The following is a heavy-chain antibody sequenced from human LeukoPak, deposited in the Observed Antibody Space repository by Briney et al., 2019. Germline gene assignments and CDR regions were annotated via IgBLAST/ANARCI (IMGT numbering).Heavy chain of an antibody. J-gene: IGHJ4*02. CDR2: IYYGGGT. CDR3: ARGLPSRYYFDA. Sequence: SETLSLTCTVSGGSISSSSYYWGWIRQPPGKGLEWIGSIYYGGGTYYNPSLKSRVTLSVDTSKNQFSLKLNSVTPEDTAVYYCARGLPSRYYFDAWGQGTLVIVSS. V-gene: IGHV4-39*01. CDR1: GGSISSSSYY. D-gene: IGHD5-12*01.